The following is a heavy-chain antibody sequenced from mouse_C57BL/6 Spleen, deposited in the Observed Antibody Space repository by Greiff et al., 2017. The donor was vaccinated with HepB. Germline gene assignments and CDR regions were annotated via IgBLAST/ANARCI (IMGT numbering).Heavy chain of an antibody. D-gene: IGHD2-4*01. Sequence: QVQLQQPGAELVMPGASVKLSCKASGYTFTSYWMHWVKQRPGQGLEWIGEFDPSDSYTNYNQKFKGKSTLTVDKSSSTAYMQLSSLTSEDSAVYYCARGYDYAWFAYWGQGTLVTVSA. V-gene: IGHV1-69*01. CDR3: ARGYDYAWFAY. J-gene: IGHJ3*01. CDR1: GYTFTSYW. CDR2: FDPSDSYT.